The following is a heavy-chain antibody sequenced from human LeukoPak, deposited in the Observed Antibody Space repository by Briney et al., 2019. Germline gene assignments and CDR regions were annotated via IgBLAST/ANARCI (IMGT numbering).Heavy chain of an antibody. CDR2: MNPNSGNT. CDR3: VREGGGYCSSTSCYRYNWFDP. Sequence: ASVKVSCKASGYTFTSYDINWVRQATGQGLEWMGWMNPNSGNTGYAQKFQGRVTMTRNTSISTAYMELSSLRSEDTAVYYCVREGGGYCSSTSCYRYNWFDPWGQGTLVTVSS. CDR1: GYTFTSYD. J-gene: IGHJ5*02. D-gene: IGHD2-2*02. V-gene: IGHV1-8*01.